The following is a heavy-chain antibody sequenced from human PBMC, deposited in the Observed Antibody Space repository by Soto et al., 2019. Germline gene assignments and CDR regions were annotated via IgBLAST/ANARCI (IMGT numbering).Heavy chain of an antibody. CDR3: ARRARGLVELYYYYGMDV. Sequence: PSETLSLTCTVSGGSISSSSYYWGRIRQPPGKGLEWIGSIYYSGSTYYNPSIKSLVTISVDTSKNQFSLKLSSVTAADTAVYYCARRARGLVELYYYYGMDVWGQGTTVTVSS. D-gene: IGHD1-26*01. V-gene: IGHV4-39*01. CDR2: IYYSGST. CDR1: GGSISSSSYY. J-gene: IGHJ6*02.